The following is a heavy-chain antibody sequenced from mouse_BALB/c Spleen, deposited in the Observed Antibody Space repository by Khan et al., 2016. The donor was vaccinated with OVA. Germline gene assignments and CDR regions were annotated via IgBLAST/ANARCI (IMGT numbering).Heavy chain of an antibody. CDR2: IWSDGST. J-gene: IGHJ4*01. CDR3: ARQPYYHYNIMDY. CDR1: GFSLTNYG. Sequence: QVQLKESGPGLVAPSQSLSITCTISGFSLTNYGVHWVRQPPGKGLEWLVVIWSDGSTTYNSAFKSRLTISKDNSQRQVFLKMNSLQTDDTGMYFCARQPYYHYNIMDYWGQGTSVTVSS. V-gene: IGHV2-6-1*01. D-gene: IGHD2-10*01.